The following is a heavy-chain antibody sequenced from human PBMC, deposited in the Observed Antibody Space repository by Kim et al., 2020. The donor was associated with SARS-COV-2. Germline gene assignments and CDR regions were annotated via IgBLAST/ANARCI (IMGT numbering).Heavy chain of an antibody. CDR1: GFTVSSNY. D-gene: IGHD6-13*01. CDR3: AGPGRAVAAAGTGKDYYYYGMDV. Sequence: GGSLRLSCAASGFTVSSNYMSWVRQAPGKGLEWVSVIYSGGSTYYADSVKGRFTISRHNSKNTLYLQMNSLRAEDTAVYYCAGPGRAVAAAGTGKDYYYYGMDVWGQGTMVTVSS. V-gene: IGHV3-53*04. CDR2: IYSGGST. J-gene: IGHJ6*02.